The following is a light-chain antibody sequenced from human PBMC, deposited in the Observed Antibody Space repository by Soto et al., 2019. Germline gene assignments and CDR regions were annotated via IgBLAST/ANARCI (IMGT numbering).Light chain of an antibody. V-gene: IGKV1-39*01. CDR2: AAF. Sequence: EIQMTQSPSSLSASVGDRVTITCRASQSISTYLNWYQQKPGKAPKLLIYAAFILQSGVPSRFSGGGSGTDFTLTISNLQPEDFATYFCQQSYSSPLTFGGGTKVEIK. CDR1: QSISTY. J-gene: IGKJ4*01. CDR3: QQSYSSPLT.